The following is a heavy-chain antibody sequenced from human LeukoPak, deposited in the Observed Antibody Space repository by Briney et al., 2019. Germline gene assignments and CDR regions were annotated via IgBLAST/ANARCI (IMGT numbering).Heavy chain of an antibody. CDR1: GGSFSGYY. D-gene: IGHD3-3*01. J-gene: IGHJ4*02. CDR3: ARDQYDTWSRRGNFDS. V-gene: IGHV3-7*03. CDR2: IKLDGSEK. Sequence: PSETLSLTCAVYGGSFSGYYWNWARQAPGKGLEWVANIKLDGSEKNYVDSVKGRFTISRDNTKNSLYLQMNSLRVEDTAVFYCARDQYDTWSRRGNFDSWGQGTLVIVSS.